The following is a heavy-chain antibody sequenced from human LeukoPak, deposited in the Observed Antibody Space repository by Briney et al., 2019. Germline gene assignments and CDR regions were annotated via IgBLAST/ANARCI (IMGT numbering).Heavy chain of an antibody. V-gene: IGHV4-39*01. J-gene: IGHJ5*02. Sequence: SETLSLTCNVSGGSFSSNTYFWGWIRRPPGKGLEWIGSIRYSGSTYYNPSLKSRVTISVDTSNNQFSLHLTSLTAADTAVYYCATSDTVSTYNWFDPWGLGTLVTVS. CDR2: IRYSGST. CDR3: ATSDTVSTYNWFDP. D-gene: IGHD5/OR15-5a*01. CDR1: GGSFSSNTYF.